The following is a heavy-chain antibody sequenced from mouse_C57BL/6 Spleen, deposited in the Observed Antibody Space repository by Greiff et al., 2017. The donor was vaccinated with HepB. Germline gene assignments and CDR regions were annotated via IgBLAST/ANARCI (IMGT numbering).Heavy chain of an antibody. CDR1: GYTFTDYY. CDR2: INPNNGGT. CDR3: ALGTTVVYFDY. Sequence: EVQLQQSGPELVKPGASVKISCKASGYTFTDYYMNWVKQSHGKSLEWIGDINPNNGGTSYNQKFKGKATLTVDKSSSTAYMELRSLTSEDSAVYYCALGTTVVYFDYWGQGTTLTVSS. V-gene: IGHV1-26*01. J-gene: IGHJ2*01. D-gene: IGHD1-1*01.